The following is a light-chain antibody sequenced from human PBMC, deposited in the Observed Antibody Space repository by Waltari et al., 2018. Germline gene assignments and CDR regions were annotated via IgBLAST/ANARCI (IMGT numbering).Light chain of an antibody. V-gene: IGLV3-21*03. J-gene: IGLJ2*01. CDR1: NIGSKS. CDR3: QVWDSSSDRVV. Sequence: SYVLTQPPSVSVAPGKTARITCGGNNIGSKSVHWYQQKPGQAPVLVVYEDSDRPSGIPERFSGSNSGNTATLTISRVEAGDEADYYCQVWDSSSDRVVFGGGTKLTVL. CDR2: EDS.